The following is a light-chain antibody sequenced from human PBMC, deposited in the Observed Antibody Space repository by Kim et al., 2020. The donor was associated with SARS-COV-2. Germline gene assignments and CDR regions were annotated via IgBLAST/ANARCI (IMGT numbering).Light chain of an antibody. CDR2: KDS. V-gene: IGLV3-27*01. CDR3: YSAADNNLV. Sequence: SLSPEQTARITCSGDVLAKKYARWFQQKPGQAPVLVIHKDSERPSGIPERFSGSSSGTTVTLTISGAQVEDEADYYCYSAADNNLVFGGGTQLTVL. J-gene: IGLJ3*02. CDR1: VLAKKY.